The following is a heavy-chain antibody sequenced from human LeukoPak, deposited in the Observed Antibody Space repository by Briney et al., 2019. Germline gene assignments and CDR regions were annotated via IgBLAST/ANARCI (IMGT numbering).Heavy chain of an antibody. D-gene: IGHD2/OR15-2a*01. CDR3: ARVIKDYFDY. CDR1: GFTVSSNY. J-gene: IGHJ4*02. V-gene: IGHV3-66*01. CDR2: IYSGGST. Sequence: GGSLRLSCAASGFTVSSNYMSWVRQAPGKGLEWVSVIYSGGSTYYADSVKGRFTTSRDNSKNTLYLQMNSLRAEDTAVYYCARVIKDYFDYWGQGTLVTVSS.